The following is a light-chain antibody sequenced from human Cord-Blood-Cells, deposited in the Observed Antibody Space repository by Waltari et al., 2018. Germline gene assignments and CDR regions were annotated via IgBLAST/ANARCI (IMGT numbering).Light chain of an antibody. CDR2: EGS. CDR3: CSYAGSSTVV. J-gene: IGLJ2*01. V-gene: IGLV2-23*01. Sequence: SALTQPASVSGSPGQSITIPCTGTSRDVGSYNLVSWYQQHPGKAPKLMIYEGSKRPSGVSNRFSGSKSGNTASLTISGLQAEDEADYYCCSYAGSSTVVFGGGTKLTVL. CDR1: SRDVGSYNL.